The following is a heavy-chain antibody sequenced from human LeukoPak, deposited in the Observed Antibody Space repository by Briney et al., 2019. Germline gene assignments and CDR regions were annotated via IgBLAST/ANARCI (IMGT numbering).Heavy chain of an antibody. V-gene: IGHV3-33*01. CDR2: IWYDGSNK. CDR1: GFTFSSYG. CDR3: ARDQRYGDYWSGFDY. Sequence: AKSLSLTCAASGFTFSSYGLHWVRQAPGKGLEGVAVIWYDGSNKYYAASVKGRFTISRDNSKNPLYLQMNSLRAEDTAVYYCARDQRYGDYWSGFDYWGQGTLVTVSS. D-gene: IGHD4-17*01. J-gene: IGHJ4*02.